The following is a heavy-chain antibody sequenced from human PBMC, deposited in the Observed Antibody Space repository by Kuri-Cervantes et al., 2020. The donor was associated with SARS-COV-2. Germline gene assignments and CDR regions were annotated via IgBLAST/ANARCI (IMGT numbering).Heavy chain of an antibody. D-gene: IGHD3-22*01. V-gene: IGHV4-38-2*02. CDR3: ARERSDYYDSRPDY. CDR1: NFSISSTYY. J-gene: IGHJ4*02. Sequence: SETLSLTCAVSNFSISSTYYWGWVRQPPGKGLEWIGSIYHSGSTYYNPSLKSRVTISADTSKNQFSLKLSSVTAADTAMYYCARERSDYYDSRPDYWGQGTLVTVSS. CDR2: IYHSGST.